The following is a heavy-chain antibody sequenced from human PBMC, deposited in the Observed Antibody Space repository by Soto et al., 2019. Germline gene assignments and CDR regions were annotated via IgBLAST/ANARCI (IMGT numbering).Heavy chain of an antibody. V-gene: IGHV1-58*02. CDR1: GFTFTSSA. Sequence: ASVKVSCKASGFTFTSSAMQWVRQARGQRLEWIGWIVVGSGNTNYAQKFQERVTITRDMSTSTAYMELSSLRSEDTAVYYCAASSLRAGDAFDIWGQGTMVTVSS. CDR2: IVVGSGNT. CDR3: AASSLRAGDAFDI. D-gene: IGHD5-12*01. J-gene: IGHJ3*02.